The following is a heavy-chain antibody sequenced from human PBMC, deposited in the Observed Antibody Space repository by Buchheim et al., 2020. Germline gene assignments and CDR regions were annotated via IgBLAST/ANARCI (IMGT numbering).Heavy chain of an antibody. CDR3: AKADGTRPPRNPNFDY. Sequence: EVQLVESGGGLVQPGGSLRLSCAASGFTFSSYSMNWVRQAPGKGLEWVSYISSSSSTIYYADSVKGRFTISRDNAKNSLDLQMNSLRAEDTAVYYCAKADGTRPPRNPNFDYWGQGTL. J-gene: IGHJ4*02. CDR2: ISSSSSTI. V-gene: IGHV3-48*04. CDR1: GFTFSSYS. D-gene: IGHD1-1*01.